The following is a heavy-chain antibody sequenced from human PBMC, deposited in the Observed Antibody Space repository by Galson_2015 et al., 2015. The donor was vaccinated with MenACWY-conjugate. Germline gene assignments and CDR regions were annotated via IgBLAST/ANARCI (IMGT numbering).Heavy chain of an antibody. Sequence: SVKVSCKASGGPPRVYGINWVRQAPGQGLEWMGRIIPILDIAIYSQKFQGKVSISADKSTYTAHMELTSLTSEDTAIYYCARDRGDSDLTTTEGSWGQGTLVIVSS. CDR1: GGPPRVYG. D-gene: IGHD2-21*01. CDR2: IIPILDIA. V-gene: IGHV1-69*04. CDR3: ARDRGDSDLTTTEGS. J-gene: IGHJ5*02.